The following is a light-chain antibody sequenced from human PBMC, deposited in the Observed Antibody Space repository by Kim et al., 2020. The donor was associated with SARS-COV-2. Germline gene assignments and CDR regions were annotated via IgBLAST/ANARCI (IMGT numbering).Light chain of an antibody. J-gene: IGKJ4*02. CDR3: QQYKTDSLT. V-gene: IGKV1-5*03. CDR1: ESIDSW. CDR2: GAS. Sequence: DIQMTQSPSTLSASVGDKVTIICRASESIDSWLAWHQQKPGKAPKSLIYGASILESGVPSRFSGSGSGTEFTLTISSLQPDDFATYYCQQYKTDSLTFGRGTKVDIK.